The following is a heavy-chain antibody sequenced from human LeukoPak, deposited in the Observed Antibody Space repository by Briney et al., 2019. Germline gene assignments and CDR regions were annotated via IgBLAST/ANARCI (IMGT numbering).Heavy chain of an antibody. CDR1: GYSFTEYY. Sequence: GASVKVSCKASGYSFTEYYMSWVRQAPGQGLEWMGIIDPTDSSTTYAQKFRGRVTLSRDTSTSTVYMELSSLRSEDTAVYYCARCYDSSGYYRYWGQGTLVTVSS. D-gene: IGHD3-22*01. CDR2: IDPTDSST. V-gene: IGHV1-46*01. CDR3: ARCYDSSGYYRY. J-gene: IGHJ4*02.